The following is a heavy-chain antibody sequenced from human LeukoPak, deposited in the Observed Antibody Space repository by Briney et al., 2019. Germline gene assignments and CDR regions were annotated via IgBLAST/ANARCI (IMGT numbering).Heavy chain of an antibody. CDR1: GFSFRSYG. D-gene: IGHD3-10*01. J-gene: IGHJ4*02. CDR2: IWHDGSEK. CDR3: AKLVVRGVISHYDY. V-gene: IGHV3-30*02. Sequence: GGSLRLSREASGFSFRSYGMHWIRQAPGKGLDWVAVIWHDGSEKYCADSVKGRFTISRDNSKNTLYLQMNSLRPEDTAVYYCAKLVVRGVISHYDYWGQGTLVTVSS.